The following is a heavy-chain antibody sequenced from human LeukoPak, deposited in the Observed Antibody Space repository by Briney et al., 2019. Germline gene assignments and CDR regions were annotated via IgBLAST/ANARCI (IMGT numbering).Heavy chain of an antibody. Sequence: QPGGSLRLSCAASGFTFSIYEMNWVRQAPGKGLEWVSYISSIGTTIYYADSVKGRFTTSRDNAKNSLYLQMNSLRAEDTAVYYCARGERGDYWGQGTLVTVSS. D-gene: IGHD1-26*01. CDR2: ISSIGTTI. V-gene: IGHV3-48*03. CDR3: ARGERGDY. CDR1: GFTFSIYE. J-gene: IGHJ4*02.